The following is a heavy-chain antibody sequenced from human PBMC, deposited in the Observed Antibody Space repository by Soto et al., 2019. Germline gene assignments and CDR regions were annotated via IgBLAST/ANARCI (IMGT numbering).Heavy chain of an antibody. V-gene: IGHV3-30-3*01. Sequence: QVQLVESGGGVVQPGRSLRLSCAASGFTFSSYAMHWVRQAPGKGLEWVAVISYDGSNQYYADSVKGRFTISRDNSKITLYLQMNSLSAEDTAVYYCARDEAPRYGYYVSLGWYWCQGTLVTVSS. J-gene: IGHJ4*02. CDR3: ARDEAPRYGYYVSLGWY. D-gene: IGHD4-17*01. CDR2: ISYDGSNQ. CDR1: GFTFSSYA.